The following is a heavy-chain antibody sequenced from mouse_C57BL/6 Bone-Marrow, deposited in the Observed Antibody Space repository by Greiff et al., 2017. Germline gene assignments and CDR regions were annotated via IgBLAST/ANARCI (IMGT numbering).Heavy chain of an antibody. D-gene: IGHD1-1*01. Sequence: EVQLVESGGGLVKPGGSLKLSCAASGFTFSSYTMSWVRQTPEKRLEWVATISGGGGNTYYPDSVKGRFTISRDNAKNTLYLQMSSLRSEDTALYYCARHGVLRYGSDYWGQGTTLTVSS. J-gene: IGHJ2*01. CDR3: ARHGVLRYGSDY. V-gene: IGHV5-9*01. CDR2: ISGGGGNT. CDR1: GFTFSSYT.